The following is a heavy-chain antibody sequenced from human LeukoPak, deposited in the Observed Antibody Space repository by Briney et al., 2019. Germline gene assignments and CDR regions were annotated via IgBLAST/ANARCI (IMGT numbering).Heavy chain of an antibody. V-gene: IGHV3-13*05. CDR2: IGTAGDH. CDR1: GFNFSSYD. CDR3: ARERIVRGVSGYYYYGMDV. Sequence: PGGSLRLSCSASGFNFSSYDMEWDRQATGKGLEWVSAIGTAGDHYYPGSVKGRFTISRENAKNSLYLQMNSLRAGDTDVYYCARERIVRGVSGYYYYGMDVWGKGTTVTVSS. J-gene: IGHJ6*04. D-gene: IGHD3-10*02.